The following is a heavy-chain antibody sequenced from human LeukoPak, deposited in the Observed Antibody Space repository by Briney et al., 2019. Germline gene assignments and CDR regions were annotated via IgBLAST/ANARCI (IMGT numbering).Heavy chain of an antibody. D-gene: IGHD3-10*01. CDR1: GGSISSYY. CDR2: IYYSGST. CDR3: ARSGSQQRLVHGQGWFDP. Sequence: PSETLSLTCTVSGGSISSYYWGWIRQPPGKGLEWIGSIYYSGSTYYNPSLKSRVTISVDTSKNQFSLKLSSVTAADTAVYYCARSGSQQRLVHGQGWFDPWGQGTLVTVSS. J-gene: IGHJ5*02. V-gene: IGHV4-39*01.